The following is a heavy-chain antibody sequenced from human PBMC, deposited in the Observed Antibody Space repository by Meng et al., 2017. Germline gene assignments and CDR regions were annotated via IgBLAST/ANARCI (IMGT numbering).Heavy chain of an antibody. Sequence: QGQLVQSGACVKNRGASVKVPCHASAHALSSDGFAWVRQAPGQGLEWMGWINAYNGYTDYAQKFLGRVTLTTDTSTNTGYMELRSLTSDDTAVYYCATRGNPYLDCWGQGTLVTVSS. J-gene: IGHJ4*02. V-gene: IGHV1-18*01. CDR2: INAYNGYT. CDR3: ATRGNPYLDC. CDR1: AHALSSDG.